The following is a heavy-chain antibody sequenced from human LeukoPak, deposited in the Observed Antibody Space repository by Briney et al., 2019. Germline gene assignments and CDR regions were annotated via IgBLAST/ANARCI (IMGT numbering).Heavy chain of an antibody. CDR1: GGSISSYY. D-gene: IGHD2-2*01. V-gene: IGHV4-59*12. CDR3: ARREGVVVPAAMSPTHSFDY. J-gene: IGHJ4*02. Sequence: PSETLALTCTVSGGSISSYYWSWIRQPPGKGLEWIGYIYYSGSTNYNPSLKSRVTISVDTSKNQFSLKLSSVTAADTAVYYCARREGVVVPAAMSPTHSFDYWGQGTLVTVSS. CDR2: IYYSGST.